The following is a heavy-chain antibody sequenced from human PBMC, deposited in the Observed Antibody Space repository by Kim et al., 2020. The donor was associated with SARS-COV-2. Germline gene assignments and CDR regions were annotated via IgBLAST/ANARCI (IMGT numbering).Heavy chain of an antibody. CDR3: ARGRVDVVAPGGQYGMDV. D-gene: IGHD5-12*01. J-gene: IGHJ6*02. V-gene: IGHV3-21*01. Sequence: GGSLRLSCAASGFTFSTYTVNWVRQAPGKGLEWVSCISSSSSDIYYAHSVRGRFTISRDNAKNSLYLQMSSLRVEEAAVYYCARGRVDVVAPGGQYGMDVWGQGTKVTVSS. CDR2: ISSSSSDI. CDR1: GFTFSTYT.